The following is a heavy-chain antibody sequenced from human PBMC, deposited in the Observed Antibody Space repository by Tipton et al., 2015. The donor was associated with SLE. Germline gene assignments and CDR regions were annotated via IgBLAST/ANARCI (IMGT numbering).Heavy chain of an antibody. Sequence: TLSLTCSVSGYSISSGYYWGWIRQPPGKGLEWIGSIYHSGNTYYKPSLRSRVTLSVDTSKNQFSLSLTSVTAADPSVYFWSWVCDGFQNSYYYYYMYFWGKGTTVTFSS. V-gene: IGHV4-38-2*01. D-gene: IGHD5-24*01. J-gene: IGHJ6*03. CDR1: GYSISSGYY. CDR2: IYHSGNT. CDR3: SWVCDGFQNSYYYYYMYF.